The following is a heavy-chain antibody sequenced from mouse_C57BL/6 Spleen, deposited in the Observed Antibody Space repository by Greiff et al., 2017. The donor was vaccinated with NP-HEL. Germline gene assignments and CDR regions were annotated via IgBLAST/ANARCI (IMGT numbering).Heavy chain of an antibody. CDR1: GYTFTDYE. V-gene: IGHV1-15*01. J-gene: IGHJ2*01. CDR2: IDPETGGT. D-gene: IGHD1-1*01. CDR3: TFLYYGSSWNDY. Sequence: QVQLQQSGAELVRPGASVTLSCKASGYTFTDYEMHWVKQTPVHGLEWIGAIDPETGGTAYNQKFKGQAILTADKSSSTAYMELRSLTSEDSAVYYCTFLYYGSSWNDYWGQGTTLTVSS.